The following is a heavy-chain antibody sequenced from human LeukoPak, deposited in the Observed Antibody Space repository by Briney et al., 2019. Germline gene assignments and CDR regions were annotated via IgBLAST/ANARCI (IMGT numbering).Heavy chain of an antibody. CDR1: GYTFAIYY. Sequence: ASVKVSCKASGYTFAIYYIHWVRQAPGQGLEWMGMINPSGGSTSYAPKFQGRVTMTRDTSTSTVYMELSSLRSEDTAVYYCAKKAYYGSGSYQLDYWGQGTLVTVSS. D-gene: IGHD3-10*01. J-gene: IGHJ4*02. CDR3: AKKAYYGSGSYQLDY. CDR2: INPSGGST. V-gene: IGHV1-46*01.